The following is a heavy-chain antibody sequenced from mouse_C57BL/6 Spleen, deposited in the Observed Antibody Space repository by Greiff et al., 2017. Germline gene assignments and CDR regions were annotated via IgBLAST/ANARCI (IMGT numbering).Heavy chain of an antibody. D-gene: IGHD3-1*01. Sequence: QVQLQQSGPELVKPGASVKISCKASGYAFSSSWMNWVKQRPGKGLEWIGRIYPGDGDTNYNGKFKGKATLTADKSSSTAYMQLSSLTSAGSAVYVCANGLRYAMYDWGQGTSVTVSS. J-gene: IGHJ4*01. V-gene: IGHV1-82*01. CDR2: IYPGDGDT. CDR3: ANGLRYAMYD. CDR1: GYAFSSSW.